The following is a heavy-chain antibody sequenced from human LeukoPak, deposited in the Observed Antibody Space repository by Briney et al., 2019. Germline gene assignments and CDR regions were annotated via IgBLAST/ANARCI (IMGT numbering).Heavy chain of an antibody. J-gene: IGHJ6*03. CDR2: INHSGST. D-gene: IGHD5-18*01. V-gene: IGHV4-34*01. CDR3: ARQARGYSYGYVGYYYYYMDV. Sequence: PSETLSLTCAVYGGSFSGYYWSWIRQPPGKGLEWIGEINHSGSTNYNPSLKSRVTISVDTSKNQFSLKLSSVTAADTAVYYCARQARGYSYGYVGYYYYYMDVWGKGTTVTVSS. CDR1: GGSFSGYY.